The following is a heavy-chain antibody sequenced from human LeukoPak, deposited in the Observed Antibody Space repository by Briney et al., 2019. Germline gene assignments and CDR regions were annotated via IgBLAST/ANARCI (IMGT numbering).Heavy chain of an antibody. Sequence: PGGSLRLSCTVSGLTFGDYAMSWVRQAPGKGLEWVSHIISSAASTDYADSVKGRFTISRDNSKNNLYLQMTSLRAEDTAVYYCAKSAPSKYWGQGTLVTVSS. D-gene: IGHD4-4*01. CDR3: AKSAPSKY. CDR1: GLTFGDYA. J-gene: IGHJ4*02. V-gene: IGHV3-23*01. CDR2: IISSAAST.